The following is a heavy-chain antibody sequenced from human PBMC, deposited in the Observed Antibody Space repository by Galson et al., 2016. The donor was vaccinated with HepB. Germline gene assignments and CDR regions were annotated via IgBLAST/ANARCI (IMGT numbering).Heavy chain of an antibody. D-gene: IGHD2/OR15-2a*01. Sequence: SVKVSCKASGYTFTTSGISWVRQAPGQGLEWMGWISTYSGNTKYAQKFQGGLTLTTDSSTTTAYMELRRLRFDDTALYDCARDVQYRFAPWGQGTLVTVSS. CDR3: ARDVQYRFAP. J-gene: IGHJ5*02. CDR1: GYTFTTSG. V-gene: IGHV1-18*01. CDR2: ISTYSGNT.